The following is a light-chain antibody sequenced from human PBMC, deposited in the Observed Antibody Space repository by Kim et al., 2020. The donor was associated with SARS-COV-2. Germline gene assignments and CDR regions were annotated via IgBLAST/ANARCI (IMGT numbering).Light chain of an antibody. V-gene: IGKV3-15*01. J-gene: IGKJ2*01. CDR3: QHYNNWPRGYT. CDR2: GAS. CDR1: QSVSNN. Sequence: EVVLTQSPDSLSVSPGQRATLPCRASQSVSNNLAWFQQKPGQAPRLLFYGASTRAPGIPARFSGSGSGTEFTLTTISLQSEDFAVYYCQHYNNWPRGYTFGQGTKLEI.